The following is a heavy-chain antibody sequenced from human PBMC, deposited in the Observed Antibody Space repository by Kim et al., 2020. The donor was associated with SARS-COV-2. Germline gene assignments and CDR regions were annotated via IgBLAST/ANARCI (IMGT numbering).Heavy chain of an antibody. Sequence: GGSLRLSCEASAFIFRNYGMHWVRQAPGKGPEWVAVIYFDSSKNYYIDSVKGRFTISRDNSKNTLYLQMNSLRAEDTAVYYCARDQRSWYFDLWGRGTL. CDR3: ARDQRSWYFDL. CDR1: AFIFRNYG. J-gene: IGHJ2*01. V-gene: IGHV3-33*01. D-gene: IGHD6-25*01. CDR2: IYFDSSKN.